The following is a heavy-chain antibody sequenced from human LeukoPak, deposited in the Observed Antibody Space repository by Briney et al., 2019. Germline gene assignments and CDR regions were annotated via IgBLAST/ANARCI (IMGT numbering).Heavy chain of an antibody. D-gene: IGHD4/OR15-4a*01. CDR1: GFTFSSYA. Sequence: PGRSLRLSCAASGFTFSSYAMHWVRQAPGKGLEWVANIKQDGSEKYYVDSVKGRFTISRDNAKNSLYLQMNSLRAEDTAVYSCARANNFDYWGQGALVIVSS. CDR3: ARANNFDY. V-gene: IGHV3-7*01. J-gene: IGHJ4*02. CDR2: IKQDGSEK.